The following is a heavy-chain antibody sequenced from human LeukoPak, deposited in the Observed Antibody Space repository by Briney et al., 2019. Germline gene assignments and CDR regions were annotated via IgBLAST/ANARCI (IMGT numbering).Heavy chain of an antibody. V-gene: IGHV7-4-1*02. D-gene: IGHD6-13*01. CDR1: GYTFTSYA. CDR3: AKGLGIAAAGTGGDYYYMDV. Sequence: ASVKVSCKASGYTFTSYAMNWVRQAPGQGLEWMGWINTNTGNPTYAQGFTGRFVFSLDTSVSTAYLQISSLKAEDTAVYYCAKGLGIAAAGTGGDYYYMDVWGKGTTVTVSS. J-gene: IGHJ6*03. CDR2: INTNTGNP.